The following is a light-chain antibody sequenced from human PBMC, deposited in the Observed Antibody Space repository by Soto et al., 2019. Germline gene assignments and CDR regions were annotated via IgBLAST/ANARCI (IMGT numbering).Light chain of an antibody. CDR1: QSISSW. Sequence: DFQMTHSPSTLSASVGDRVTLTCRASQSISSWLAWYQQKPGKAPKLLIYKASSLESGVPSRFSGGESGTTFTLTISSLQPDDFATYYCQHYNTYSPTFGQGTKVDI. J-gene: IGKJ1*01. CDR3: QHYNTYSPT. V-gene: IGKV1-5*03. CDR2: KAS.